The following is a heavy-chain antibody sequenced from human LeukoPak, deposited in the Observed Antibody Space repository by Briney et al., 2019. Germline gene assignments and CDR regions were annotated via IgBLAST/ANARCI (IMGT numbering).Heavy chain of an antibody. Sequence: PGGSLRLSCAASGFIFSSYAMSWVRQAPGKGLDWVSVFSGSGGRTYYADSVKGRFTISRDNSENTLYLQMHSLRAEDTAVYYCARDRPNYYGSDGHYYRRDGDYWGRGTLVSVSS. D-gene: IGHD3-22*01. CDR1: GFIFSSYA. CDR2: FSGSGGRT. J-gene: IGHJ4*02. V-gene: IGHV3-23*01. CDR3: ARDRPNYYGSDGHYYRRDGDY.